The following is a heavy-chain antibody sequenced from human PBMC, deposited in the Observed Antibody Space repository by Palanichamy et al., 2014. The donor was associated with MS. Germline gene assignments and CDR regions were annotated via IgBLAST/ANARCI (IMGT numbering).Heavy chain of an antibody. CDR1: GFTFNNFA. Sequence: QVQLVQSGAGVERPGASMKLSCKSSGFTFNNFAMHWLRPAPGQRPEWLGWIHADNGKTKYSQRFQDRVSITRDTSASTVFLELTSLTSEDTAVYYCARGSGYYYFDIWGPGTLVTVSS. CDR2: IHADNGKT. V-gene: IGHV1-3*01. CDR3: ARGSGYYYFDI. J-gene: IGHJ2*01. D-gene: IGHD3-10*01.